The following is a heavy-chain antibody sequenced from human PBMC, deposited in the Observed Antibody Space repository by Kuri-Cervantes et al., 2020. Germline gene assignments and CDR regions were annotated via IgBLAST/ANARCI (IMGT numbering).Heavy chain of an antibody. V-gene: IGHV4-59*12. CDR1: GGSISSYY. J-gene: IGHJ5*02. D-gene: IGHD3-10*01. CDR2: IYYSGST. CDR3: MRTEIIFGELRET. Sequence: SETLSLTCTVSGGSISSYYWSWIRQPPGKGLEWIGYIYYSGSTNYNPSLKSRVTISVDTSKNQFSLRLTSLTAAHTAMYYCMRTEIIFGELRETWGQGTLVTVSS.